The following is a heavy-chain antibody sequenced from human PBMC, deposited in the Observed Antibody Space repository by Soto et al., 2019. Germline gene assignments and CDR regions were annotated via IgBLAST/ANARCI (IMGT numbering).Heavy chain of an antibody. CDR2: IYYSGST. CDR3: AASGRRRQFDH. J-gene: IGHJ4*01. CDR1: GAYSVNFF. Sequence: SQTLSLPYNVSGAYSVNFFWNWIRQYPGKGLEWIGYIYYSGSTSYNPSPKSRVTISVDTAKRQFSLKLSSVTAADTAVYYSAASGRRRQFDHGAQGTLVTXSS. D-gene: IGHD3-10*01. V-gene: IGHV4-59*01.